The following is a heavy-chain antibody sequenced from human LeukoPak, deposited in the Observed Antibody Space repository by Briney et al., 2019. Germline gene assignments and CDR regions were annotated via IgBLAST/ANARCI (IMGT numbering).Heavy chain of an antibody. D-gene: IGHD3-22*01. CDR2: ISAYNGNT. CDR1: GYTFTNYG. CDR3: ARGLYYDTNGYPALQY. J-gene: IGHJ4*02. Sequence: GASVKVSCKPSGYTFTNYGFTWVRQAPGQGLEWMGWISAYNGNTNYARKVQDRITMTTDTSTSTPCMELRSLGSDDTAVYRCARGLYYDTNGYPALQYWGQGTLVTVSS. V-gene: IGHV1-18*01.